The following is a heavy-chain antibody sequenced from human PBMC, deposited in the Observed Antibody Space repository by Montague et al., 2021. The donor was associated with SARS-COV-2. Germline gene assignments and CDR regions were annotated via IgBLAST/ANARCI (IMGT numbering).Heavy chain of an antibody. Sequence: SETLSLTCTVSGGSINYSGYYWGWIRQPPGKGLEWIGSITYSGSTYYNLSLKSGVTTSADTSKNQFSLKLSSVTAADTAIYYCARWTLEVVVKAFDIWGQGTMVTVSP. J-gene: IGHJ3*02. V-gene: IGHV4-39*01. CDR1: GGSINYSGYY. CDR2: ITYSGST. CDR3: ARWTLEVVVKAFDI. D-gene: IGHD3-22*01.